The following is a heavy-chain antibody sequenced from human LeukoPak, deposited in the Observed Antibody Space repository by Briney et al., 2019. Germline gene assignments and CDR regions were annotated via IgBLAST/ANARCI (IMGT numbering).Heavy chain of an antibody. J-gene: IGHJ6*02. CDR1: GYTFTSYD. CDR3: AKQTQGPVRYYYYGMDV. V-gene: IGHV1-8*01. D-gene: IGHD6-19*01. Sequence: GASVKVSCKASGYTFTSYDINWVRQATGQGLEWMGWMNPNSGNTGYAQKFQGRVTMTRNTSISTAYMELSSLRSEDTAVYYCAKQTQGPVRYYYYGMDVWGQGTTVTVSS. CDR2: MNPNSGNT.